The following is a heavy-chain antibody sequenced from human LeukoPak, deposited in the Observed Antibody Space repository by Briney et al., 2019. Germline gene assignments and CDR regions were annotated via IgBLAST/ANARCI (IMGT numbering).Heavy chain of an antibody. CDR1: GFSFSEFF. CDR2: VIHKFGSYST. D-gene: IGHD2-15*01. V-gene: IGHV3-72*01. Sequence: GGSLRLSCAASGFSFSEFFMDWVRQAPGKGREWLGRVIHKFGSYSTEYDASMKGRFTISRDDSQNSVFQKMSSMRTEDTAVYYCARVHSGRGKEYYYGADVWGQGTTVTVSS. CDR3: ARVHSGRGKEYYYGADV. J-gene: IGHJ6*02.